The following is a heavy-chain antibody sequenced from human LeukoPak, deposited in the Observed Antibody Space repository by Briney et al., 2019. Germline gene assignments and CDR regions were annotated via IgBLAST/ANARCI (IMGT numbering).Heavy chain of an antibody. J-gene: IGHJ4*02. CDR2: INHSGST. D-gene: IGHD5-24*01. CDR3: ARCGDGYNWSDY. V-gene: IGHV4-34*01. Sequence: SETLSLTCAVYGGSFSGYYWSWIRQPPGKGLEWIGEINHSGSTNYNPSLKSRVTISVDTSKNQFSLKLSSVTAADTAVYYCARCGDGYNWSDYWGQGTLVTVSS. CDR1: GGSFSGYY.